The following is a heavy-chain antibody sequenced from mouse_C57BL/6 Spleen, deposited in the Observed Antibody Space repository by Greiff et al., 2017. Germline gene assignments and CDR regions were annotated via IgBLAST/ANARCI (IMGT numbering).Heavy chain of an antibody. CDR1: GYTFTSYW. Sequence: QVQLQQPGAELVKPGASVKLSCKASGYTFTSYWMQWVKQRPGQGLEWIGEIDPSDSYTNYNQKFKGKATLTVDTSSSTAYMQLSSLTSEDSAVYYCARYEGGSPWFAYWGQGTLVTVSA. CDR2: IDPSDSYT. J-gene: IGHJ3*01. V-gene: IGHV1-50*01. D-gene: IGHD1-1*01. CDR3: ARYEGGSPWFAY.